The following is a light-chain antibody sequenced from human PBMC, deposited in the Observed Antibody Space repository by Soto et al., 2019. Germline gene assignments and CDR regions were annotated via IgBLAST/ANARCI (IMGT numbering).Light chain of an antibody. J-gene: IGKJ1*01. CDR3: QQYNSYPWT. CDR1: QSISSW. Sequence: DIQMTQSPSTLSASVGDRFTITCRASQSISSWLAWYQQKPGKAPKLLIYDASSLESGAPSRFSGSGSGTEFTLTISSLQPDDFATYYCQQYNSYPWTFGQGTKVDIK. V-gene: IGKV1-5*01. CDR2: DAS.